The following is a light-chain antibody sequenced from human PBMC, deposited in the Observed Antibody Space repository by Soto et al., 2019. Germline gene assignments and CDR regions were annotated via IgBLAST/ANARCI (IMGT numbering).Light chain of an antibody. CDR2: GNN. V-gene: IGLV1-40*01. J-gene: IGLJ2*01. CDR1: DSNIGADYD. CDR3: QSYDMYLSGSVV. Sequence: QSALTQPPSVSGAPGQRVTISCTGSDSNIGADYDVHWYQQLPGTAPKLLIFGNNNRPSGVPDRFSGSKSDTSASLAITGLQAEDEADYYCQSYDMYLSGSVVFGGGTKLTVL.